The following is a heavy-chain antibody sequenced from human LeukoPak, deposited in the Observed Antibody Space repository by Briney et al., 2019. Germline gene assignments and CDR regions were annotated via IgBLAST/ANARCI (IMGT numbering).Heavy chain of an antibody. D-gene: IGHD4-23*01. V-gene: IGHV4-30-2*01. CDR1: GGSISSGGYY. CDR2: IYHSGST. Sequence: PSQTLSLTCTVSGGSISSGGYYWSWIRQPPGKGLEWIGYIYHSGSTYYNPSLKSRVTISVDRSKNQFSLKLSAVTAADTAVYYCARSGNSGRGFYWGQGTLVTVSS. CDR3: ARSGNSGRGFY. J-gene: IGHJ4*02.